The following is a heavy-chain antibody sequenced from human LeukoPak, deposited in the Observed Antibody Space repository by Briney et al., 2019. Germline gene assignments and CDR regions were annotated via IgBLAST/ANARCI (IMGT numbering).Heavy chain of an antibody. CDR3: ARQDDSSSWYFFDY. V-gene: IGHV4-39*01. CDR2: IYYSGST. Sequence: SETLSLTCTVSGGSISSSSYYWGWIRQPPGKGLEWIGSIYYSGSTYYNPSLKSRVTISVDTSKNQFSLKLGSVTAADTAVYYCARQDDSSSWYFFDYWGQGTLVTVSS. D-gene: IGHD6-13*01. CDR1: GGSISSSSYY. J-gene: IGHJ4*02.